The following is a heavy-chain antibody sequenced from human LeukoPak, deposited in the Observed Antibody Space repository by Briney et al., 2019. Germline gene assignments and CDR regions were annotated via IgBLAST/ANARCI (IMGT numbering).Heavy chain of an antibody. J-gene: IGHJ4*02. CDR3: ARGRHDYGDYDLGYYFDY. CDR2: IIPIFGTA. V-gene: IGHV1-69*06. D-gene: IGHD4-17*01. Sequence: SVKVSCKASGGTFSSYAISWVRQAPGQGLEWMGGIIPIFGTANYAQKFQGRVTITADKSTSTAYMELSSLRSEDTAVYYCARGRHDYGDYDLGYYFDYWGQGTLVTVSS. CDR1: GGTFSSYA.